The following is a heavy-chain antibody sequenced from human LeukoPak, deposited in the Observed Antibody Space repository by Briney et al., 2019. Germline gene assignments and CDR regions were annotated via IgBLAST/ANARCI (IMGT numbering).Heavy chain of an antibody. Sequence: LPGGSLRLSCAASGFTFSSYWMSWVRQAPGKGLEWVANIKQDGSEKYYVDSVKGRFTISRDNANNSLYLQMNSLRAEDTAVYYCARGCVYYDILTGYYSYWGQGTLVTVSS. D-gene: IGHD3-9*01. CDR1: GFTFSSYW. V-gene: IGHV3-7*03. CDR2: IKQDGSEK. CDR3: ARGCVYYDILTGYYSY. J-gene: IGHJ4*02.